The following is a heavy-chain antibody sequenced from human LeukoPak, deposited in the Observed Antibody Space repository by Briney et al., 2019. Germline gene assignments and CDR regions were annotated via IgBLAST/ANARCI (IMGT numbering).Heavy chain of an antibody. J-gene: IGHJ6*03. D-gene: IGHD3-10*01. Sequence: SETLSLTCAVYGGSFSGYYWSWIRQPPGKGLEWIGEINHSGSTNYNPSLKSRVTISVDTSKNQFSLKLSSVTAADTAVYYCARGVYYGSGSYYKPYYYYYMDVGGKGTTVTVSS. CDR2: INHSGST. CDR1: GGSFSGYY. V-gene: IGHV4-34*01. CDR3: ARGVYYGSGSYYKPYYYYYMDV.